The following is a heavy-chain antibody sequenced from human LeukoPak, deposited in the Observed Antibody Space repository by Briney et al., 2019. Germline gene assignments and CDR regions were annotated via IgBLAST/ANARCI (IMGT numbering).Heavy chain of an antibody. CDR3: ARASFGDPGYMDV. D-gene: IGHD2/OR15-2a*01. Sequence: SETLSLTCAVYGGSFSGYYWSWTRQPPGKGLEWIGEINHSGSTNYNPSLKSRVTISVDTSKNQFSLKLSSVTAADTAVHYCARASFGDPGYMDVWGKGTTVTISS. CDR1: GGSFSGYY. CDR2: INHSGST. J-gene: IGHJ6*03. V-gene: IGHV4-34*01.